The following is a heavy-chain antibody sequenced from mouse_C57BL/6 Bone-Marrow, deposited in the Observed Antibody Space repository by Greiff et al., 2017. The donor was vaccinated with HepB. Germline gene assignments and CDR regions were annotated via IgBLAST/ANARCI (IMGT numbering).Heavy chain of an antibody. Sequence: QVQLQQPGAELVKPGASVKMSCKASGYTFTSYWITWVKQRPGQGLEWIGDIYPGSGSTNYNEKFKSKATLTVDTSSSTAYMQLSSLTSEDSAVYYCARVGYGSSYGFAYWGQGTLVTVSA. V-gene: IGHV1-55*01. CDR3: ARVGYGSSYGFAY. J-gene: IGHJ3*01. CDR1: GYTFTSYW. CDR2: IYPGSGST. D-gene: IGHD1-1*01.